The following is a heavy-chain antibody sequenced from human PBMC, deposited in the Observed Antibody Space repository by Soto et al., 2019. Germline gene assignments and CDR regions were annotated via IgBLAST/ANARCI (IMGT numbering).Heavy chain of an antibody. V-gene: IGHV4-31*03. D-gene: IGHD5-12*01. Sequence: SETLSLTCTVSGGSISSGGYYWSWIRQHPGKGLEWIGYIYYSGSTYYNPSLKSRVTISVDTSKNQFSLKLSSVTAADTAVYYCARGAATIVMRNWFDPWGQGTLVTVSS. J-gene: IGHJ5*02. CDR2: IYYSGST. CDR1: GGSISSGGYY. CDR3: ARGAATIVMRNWFDP.